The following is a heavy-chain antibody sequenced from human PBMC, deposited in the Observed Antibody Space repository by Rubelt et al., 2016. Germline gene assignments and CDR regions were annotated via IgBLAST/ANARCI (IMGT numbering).Heavy chain of an antibody. V-gene: IGHV3-9*01. Sequence: VRQAPGKGLEWVSGISWNSGSIGYADSVKGRFTISRDNAKNSLYLQMNSLRAEDTALYYCAKGRGGSYLGYWGQGTLVTVSS. D-gene: IGHD1-26*01. CDR3: AKGRGGSYLGY. J-gene: IGHJ4*02. CDR2: ISWNSGSI.